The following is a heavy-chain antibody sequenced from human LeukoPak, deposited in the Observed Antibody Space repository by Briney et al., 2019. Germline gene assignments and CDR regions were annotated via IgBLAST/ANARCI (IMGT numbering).Heavy chain of an antibody. J-gene: IGHJ4*02. D-gene: IGHD3-10*01. CDR2: INPNSGGT. Sequence: ASVKVSCKASGYTFTGYYMHWVRQAPGQGLEWMGWINPNSGGTNYAQKFQGRVTMTRDTSISTAYMELSSLRPEDTAVYYCATDVNYYGSGSYNFWGQGTLVTVSS. CDR1: GYTFTGYY. V-gene: IGHV1-2*02. CDR3: ATDVNYYGSGSYNF.